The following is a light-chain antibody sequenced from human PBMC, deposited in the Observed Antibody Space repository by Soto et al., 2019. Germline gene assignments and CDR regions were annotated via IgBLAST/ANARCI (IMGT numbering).Light chain of an antibody. CDR1: SSNIGAGYD. CDR2: GNN. Sequence: QSVLTQPPSVSGAPGHRVTISCTGSSSNIGAGYDVHWYQQRPGTAPKLLIFGNNNRPSGVPDRFSGSKSGTSASLAITGLQAEDEGDYYCQSYDSTLSARYVFGTGTNVTVL. CDR3: QSYDSTLSARYV. V-gene: IGLV1-40*01. J-gene: IGLJ1*01.